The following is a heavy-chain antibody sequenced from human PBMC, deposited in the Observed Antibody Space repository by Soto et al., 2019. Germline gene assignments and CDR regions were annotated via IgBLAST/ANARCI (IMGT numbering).Heavy chain of an antibody. J-gene: IGHJ3*02. CDR2: SSGSGAET. CDR3: ARSASSGYIDAFDI. D-gene: IGHD3-22*01. Sequence: GGSLRLSCAASGFTVGSYAMTWVRQAPGKGLEWVSGSSGSGAETYYADSVKGRFTVSRDNSKNTLYLQMNSLRAEDTAVYYCARSASSGYIDAFDIWGQGTMVTVSS. CDR1: GFTVGSYA. V-gene: IGHV3-23*01.